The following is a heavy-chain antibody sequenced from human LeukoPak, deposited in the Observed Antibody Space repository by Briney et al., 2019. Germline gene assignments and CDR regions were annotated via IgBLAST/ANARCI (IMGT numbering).Heavy chain of an antibody. Sequence: PSETLSLTCAVYGGSFSGYYWSWIRQPPGKGLEWIGEINHSGSANYNPSLKSRVTISVDTSKNQFSLKLSSVTAADTAVYYCASTERCSTTCPLDYWGQGTLVTVSS. CDR2: INHSGSA. CDR1: GGSFSGYY. J-gene: IGHJ4*02. V-gene: IGHV4-34*01. CDR3: ASTERCSTTCPLDY. D-gene: IGHD2-2*01.